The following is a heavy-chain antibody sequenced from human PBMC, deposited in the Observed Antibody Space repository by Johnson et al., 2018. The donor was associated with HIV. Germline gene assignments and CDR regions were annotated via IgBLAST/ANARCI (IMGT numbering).Heavy chain of an antibody. CDR1: GFTFSSYG. CDR3: ARDHYYDSSGYHEGDAFDI. J-gene: IGHJ3*02. V-gene: IGHV3-66*01. CDR2: IYSGDNT. Sequence: EVQLVESGGGVVQPGRSLRLSCAASGFTFSSYGMHWVRQAPGKGLEWVSVIYSGDNTLYADSVKGRFTISRDNSKNTLHLQMSSLRPEDTAVYYCARDHYYDSSGYHEGDAFDIWGQGTMVTVSS. D-gene: IGHD3-22*01.